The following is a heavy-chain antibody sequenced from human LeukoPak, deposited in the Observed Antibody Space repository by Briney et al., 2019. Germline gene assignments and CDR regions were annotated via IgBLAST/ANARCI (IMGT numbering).Heavy chain of an antibody. CDR3: AKVSSGYSILYFDY. D-gene: IGHD3-22*01. V-gene: IGHV3-23*01. CDR2: ISGSTGST. J-gene: IGHJ4*02. Sequence: GGSLRLSCAASGFTFSSYSMNWVRQAPGKGLEWVSTISGSTGSTYYADSVKGRFTISRDNSKSTLYLQMNSLRTEDTAVYYCAKVSSGYSILYFDYWGQGTLVTVSS. CDR1: GFTFSSYS.